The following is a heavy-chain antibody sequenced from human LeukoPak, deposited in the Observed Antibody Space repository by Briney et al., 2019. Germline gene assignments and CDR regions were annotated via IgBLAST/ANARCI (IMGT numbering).Heavy chain of an antibody. J-gene: IGHJ4*02. D-gene: IGHD6-6*01. V-gene: IGHV1-69*04. Sequence: GASVRVSCKASGGTFSSYAISWVRQAPGHGLEWMGRIIPILGIANYAQKFQGRVTITADKSTSTAYMELSSLRSEDTAVYYCARAEGYSSSSLFDYWGQGTLVTVSS. CDR2: IIPILGIA. CDR3: ARAEGYSSSSLFDY. CDR1: GGTFSSYA.